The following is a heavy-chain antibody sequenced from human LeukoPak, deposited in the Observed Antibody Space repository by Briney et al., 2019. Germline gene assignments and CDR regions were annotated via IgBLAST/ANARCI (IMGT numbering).Heavy chain of an antibody. CDR1: GGSFRSSSYY. D-gene: IGHD3-22*01. J-gene: IGHJ4*02. CDR3: ARDSRSYERSGYYHFDY. CDR2: IYYNGSP. Sequence: SETLSLTCTVSGGSFRSSSYYWGWIRQPPGKGLEWIGSIYYNGSPNYNPSLKSRVTMSQDTSKNQFSLKLTSVTAADTAVYYCARDSRSYERSGYYHFDYWGQGSLVTVSS. V-gene: IGHV4-39*07.